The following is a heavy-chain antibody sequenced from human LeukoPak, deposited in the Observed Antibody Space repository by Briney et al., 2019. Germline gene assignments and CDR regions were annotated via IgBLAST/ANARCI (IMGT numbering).Heavy chain of an antibody. J-gene: IGHJ4*02. CDR1: GFSFNTYS. D-gene: IGHD3-10*01. CDR3: ARVYSANGYGSGYYDY. V-gene: IGHV3-21*01. CDR2: ITSTSNHI. Sequence: GSLRLSCAASGFSFNTYSMNWVRQAPGKGLEWVSAITSTSNHINYADSVKGRFTISRDSANNSLYLQMNSLRAEDTAVYYCARVYSANGYGSGYYDYWGQGTLVTVSS.